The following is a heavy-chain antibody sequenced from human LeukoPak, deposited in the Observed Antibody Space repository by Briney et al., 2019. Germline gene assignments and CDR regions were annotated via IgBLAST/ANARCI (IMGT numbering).Heavy chain of an antibody. V-gene: IGHV3-66*01. CDR3: ARETGIAGAPVFDY. CDR2: IYSGGST. CDR1: GFTVSTNY. J-gene: IGHJ4*02. Sequence: GGSLRLSCAASGFTVSTNYMSWVRQAPGKGLEWVSVIYSGGSTYYADSVKGRFTISRDNSKNTLYLQMNSLRAEDTAVYYCARETGIAGAPVFDYWGQGTLVTVSS. D-gene: IGHD1-26*01.